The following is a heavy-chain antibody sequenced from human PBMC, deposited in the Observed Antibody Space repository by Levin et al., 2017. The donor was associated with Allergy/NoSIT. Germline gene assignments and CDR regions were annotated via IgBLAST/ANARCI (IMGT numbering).Heavy chain of an antibody. CDR2: IYYSGST. CDR3: ARGNTNYDFWSARNYYYGMDV. J-gene: IGHJ6*02. V-gene: IGHV4-59*01. D-gene: IGHD3-3*01. CDR1: GGSISSYY. Sequence: PSETLSLTCTVSGGSISSYYWSWIRQPPGKGLEWIGYIYYSGSTNYNPSLKSRVTISVDTSKNQFSLKLSSVTAADTAVYYCARGNTNYDFWSARNYYYGMDVWGQGTTVTVSS.